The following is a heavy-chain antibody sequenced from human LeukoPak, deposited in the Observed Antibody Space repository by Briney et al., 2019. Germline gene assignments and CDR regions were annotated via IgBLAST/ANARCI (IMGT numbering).Heavy chain of an antibody. V-gene: IGHV4-59*01. D-gene: IGHD1-1*01. CDR1: GGSISSYY. J-gene: IGHJ4*02. CDR3: ASVSGYTDY. CDR2: IYYSGST. Sequence: SETLSLTCTVSGGSISSYYWSWIRQPPGKGLEWIGYIYYSGSTNYNPSLKSRVTISVDTSKNQFSLKLSSVTAADTAVYYCASVSGYTDYWGQGTLVTVSS.